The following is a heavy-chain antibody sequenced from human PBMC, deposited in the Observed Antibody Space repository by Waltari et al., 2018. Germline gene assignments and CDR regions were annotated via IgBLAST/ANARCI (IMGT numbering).Heavy chain of an antibody. J-gene: IGHJ4*02. CDR2: IYYSGST. V-gene: IGHV4-59*11. Sequence: QVQLQESGPGLVKPSETLSLTCTVSGGSISSHYWSWLRQPPGKGLEWIGYIYYSGSTNYNPSLKSRVTISVDTSKNQFSLKLSSVTAADTAVYYCARGHYDFWSGPFDYWGQGTLVTVSS. D-gene: IGHD3-3*01. CDR1: GGSISSHY. CDR3: ARGHYDFWSGPFDY.